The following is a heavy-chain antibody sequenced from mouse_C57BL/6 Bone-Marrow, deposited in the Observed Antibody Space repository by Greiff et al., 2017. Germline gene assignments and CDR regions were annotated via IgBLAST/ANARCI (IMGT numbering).Heavy chain of an antibody. CDR2: IDPSDSYT. CDR3: AREGTTGSHYFDD. V-gene: IGHV1-50*01. CDR1: GYTFTSYW. J-gene: IGHJ2*01. Sequence: VQLQQPGAELVKPGASVKLSCKASGYTFTSYWMQWVKQRPGQGLEWLGEIDPSDSYTNYNQKFKGKATLTVDTSSSTAYMQLSSLTSEDSAVYYCAREGTTGSHYFDDWGQGTTLTVSS.